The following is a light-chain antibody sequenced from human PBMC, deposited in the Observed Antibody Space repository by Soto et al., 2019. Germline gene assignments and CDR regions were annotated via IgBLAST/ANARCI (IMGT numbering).Light chain of an antibody. CDR3: SSYTTSNTWL. CDR2: EVS. J-gene: IGLJ3*02. V-gene: IGLV2-14*01. CDR1: TGDVGGFDS. Sequence: QSALTQPASVSGSPGQSITISCTATTGDVGGFDSVSWYQQHPGTAPRVIIYEVSNRPSGVSYRFSGSKSANTASLTISGLQADDEADYYCSSYTTSNTWLFGGGTKLTVL.